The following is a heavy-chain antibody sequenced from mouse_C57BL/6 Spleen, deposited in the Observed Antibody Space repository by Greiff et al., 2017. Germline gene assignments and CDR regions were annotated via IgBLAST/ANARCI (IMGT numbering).Heavy chain of an antibody. CDR1: GYSFTGYY. D-gene: IGHD1-1*01. CDR2: INPSTGGT. V-gene: IGHV1-42*01. J-gene: IGHJ3*01. Sequence: VQLQQSGPELVKPGASVKISCKASGYSFTGYYMNWVKQSPEKSLEWIGEINPSTGGTTYNQKFKAKATLTVDKSSSTAYMQLKSLTSEDSAVYYCARSTDYYGSSPLAYWGQGTLGTVSA. CDR3: ARSTDYYGSSPLAY.